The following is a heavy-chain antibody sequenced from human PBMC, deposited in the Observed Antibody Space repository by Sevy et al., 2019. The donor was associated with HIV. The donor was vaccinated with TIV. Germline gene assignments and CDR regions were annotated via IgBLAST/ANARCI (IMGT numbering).Heavy chain of an antibody. D-gene: IGHD3-10*01. CDR3: ARRGGESRPTRFDY. V-gene: IGHV3-53*01. Sequence: GGSLRLSCAASGFSVSSNYMSWVRQAPGKGLEWVSVIYTGGSAYSADSVKGRFTISRDNSQNTLYVQMDSLRAEDTAVYYWARRGGESRPTRFDYWGQGTLVTVSS. J-gene: IGHJ4*02. CDR2: IYTGGSA. CDR1: GFSVSSNY.